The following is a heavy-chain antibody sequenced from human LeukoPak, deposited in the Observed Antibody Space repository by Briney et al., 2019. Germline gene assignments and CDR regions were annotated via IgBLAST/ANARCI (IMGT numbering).Heavy chain of an antibody. J-gene: IGHJ3*02. CDR3: ASTAMALSDAFDI. CDR1: GGSISSSSYY. CDR2: IYYSGST. Sequence: PSETLSLTCTVSGGSISSSSYYWGWIRQPPGKGLEWIGSIYYSGSTYYNPSLKSRVTISVDTSKNQFSLKLSSVTAADTAVYYCASTAMALSDAFDIWGQGTMVTVSS. D-gene: IGHD5-18*01. V-gene: IGHV4-39*07.